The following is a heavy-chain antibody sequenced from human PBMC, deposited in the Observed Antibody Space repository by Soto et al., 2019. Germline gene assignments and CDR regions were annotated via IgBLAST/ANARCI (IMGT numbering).Heavy chain of an antibody. CDR3: ARAQYTGSYFDACDV. J-gene: IGHJ3*01. CDR2: IWYDGSNK. D-gene: IGHD1-26*01. Sequence: GALRLSCAASGFSFSSYGMHWVRQAPGKGLDWVAVIWYDGSNKYYAESVKGRFTISRDNSKNTLYVQMNSLTVEDTAVYYCARAQYTGSYFDACDVWGQGTMVTVSS. V-gene: IGHV3-33*03. CDR1: GFSFSSYG.